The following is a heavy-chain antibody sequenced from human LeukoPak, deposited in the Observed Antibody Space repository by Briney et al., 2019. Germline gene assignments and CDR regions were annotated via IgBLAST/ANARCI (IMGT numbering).Heavy chain of an antibody. V-gene: IGHV3-53*01. Sequence: GGSLRLSCAASGFTVSNDYITWVRQAPGKGLEWVSIIYSGGDAYYADSVKGRFTISRDNSKNTLYLQMNSLRAEDTAVYYCAKGVEHYYDSSGYYWGQGTLVTVSS. CDR3: AKGVEHYYDSSGYY. D-gene: IGHD3-22*01. CDR1: GFTVSNDY. CDR2: IYSGGDA. J-gene: IGHJ4*02.